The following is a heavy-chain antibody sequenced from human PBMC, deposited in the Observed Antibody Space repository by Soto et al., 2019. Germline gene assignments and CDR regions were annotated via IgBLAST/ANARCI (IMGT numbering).Heavy chain of an antibody. V-gene: IGHV1-69*13. Sequence: ASVKVSCKASGGTFSSYAISWVRQAPGQGLEWMGGIIPIFGTANYAQKFQGRVTITADESTSTAYMELSSLRSEDTAVYYCARDNEKRVRGVPLYYYGMDVWGQGTTVTVSS. D-gene: IGHD3-10*01. J-gene: IGHJ6*02. CDR3: ARDNEKRVRGVPLYYYGMDV. CDR2: IIPIFGTA. CDR1: GGTFSSYA.